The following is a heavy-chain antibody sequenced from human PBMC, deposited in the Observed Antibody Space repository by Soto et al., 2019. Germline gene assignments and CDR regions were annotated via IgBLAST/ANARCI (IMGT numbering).Heavy chain of an antibody. D-gene: IGHD6-19*01. V-gene: IGHV3-23*01. J-gene: IGHJ4*02. Sequence: HPGGSLRLSCAASGFTFSSYAMSWVRQAPGKGLEWVSAISGSGGSTYYADSVKGRFTISRDNSKNTLYLQMNSLRAEDTAVYYCAKTHSSGWYGNFDYWGQGTLVTVSS. CDR1: GFTFSSYA. CDR3: AKTHSSGWYGNFDY. CDR2: ISGSGGST.